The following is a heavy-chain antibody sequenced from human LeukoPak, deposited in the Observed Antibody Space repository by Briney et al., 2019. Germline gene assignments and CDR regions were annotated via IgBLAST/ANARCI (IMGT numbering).Heavy chain of an antibody. CDR1: GFPVSRNY. V-gene: IGHV3-66*02. CDR3: ARGSSLAAVARGFDY. CDR2: IYSGGSA. D-gene: IGHD6-19*01. J-gene: IGHJ4*02. Sequence: GGSLRLSCAASGFPVSRNYMGWVRQAPGKGLDWVSVIYSGGSAYYAESVKGRFTISRDSSKNTLHLQMNSLTAEDTAVYYCARGSSLAAVARGFDYWGQGTLVTVSS.